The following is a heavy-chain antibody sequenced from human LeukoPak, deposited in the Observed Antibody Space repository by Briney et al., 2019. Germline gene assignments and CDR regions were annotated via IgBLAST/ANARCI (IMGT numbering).Heavy chain of an antibody. D-gene: IGHD5-18*01. V-gene: IGHV4-59*12. CDR3: ARDKDLGGYSYGTFDY. CDR2: IYYSGST. J-gene: IGHJ4*02. CDR1: GGSISSYY. Sequence: SETLSLTCTVSGGSISSYYWSWIRQPPGKGLEWIGYIYYSGSTNYNPSLKSRVTISVDTSKNQFSLKLSSVTAADTAVYYCARDKDLGGYSYGTFDYWGQGTLVTVSS.